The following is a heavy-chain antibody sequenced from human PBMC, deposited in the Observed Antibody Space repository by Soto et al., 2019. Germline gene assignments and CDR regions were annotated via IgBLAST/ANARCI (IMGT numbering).Heavy chain of an antibody. J-gene: IGHJ3*02. V-gene: IGHV3-66*01. CDR1: GFTVSSNY. CDR2: IYSGGST. CDR3: ARDWDDYLRAFDI. Sequence: GGSLRLSCAASGFTVSSNYMSWVRQAPGKGLEWVSVIYSGGSTYYADSVKGRFTISRDNSKNTLYLQMNSLRAEDTAVYYCARDWDDYLRAFDIWGQGTMVTVSS. D-gene: IGHD4-17*01.